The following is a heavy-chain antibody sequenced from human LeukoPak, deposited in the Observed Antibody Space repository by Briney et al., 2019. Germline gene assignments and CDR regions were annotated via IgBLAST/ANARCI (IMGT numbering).Heavy chain of an antibody. V-gene: IGHV3-48*03. CDR1: GFTFSSYE. Sequence: SGGSLRLSCAASGFTFSSYEMNWVRQAPGKGLEWVSYISSSGSTIYYADSVKGRFTISRDNAKNSLYLQMNSLRAEDTAVYYCARGDYYDSSGCFGYWGQGTLVTVSS. CDR2: ISSSGSTI. J-gene: IGHJ4*02. CDR3: ARGDYYDSSGCFGY. D-gene: IGHD3-22*01.